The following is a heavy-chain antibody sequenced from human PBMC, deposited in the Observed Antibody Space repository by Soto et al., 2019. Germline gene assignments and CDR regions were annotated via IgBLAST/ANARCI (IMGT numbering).Heavy chain of an antibody. J-gene: IGHJ4*02. Sequence: PGGSLRLSCAASGFTFSSYAMHWVGQAPGKGLEWVAVISYDGSNKYYADSVKGRFTISRDNSKNTLYLQMNSLRAEDTAVYYCARDLGSIWQLARCDYFDYWGQGTLVTVSS. CDR3: ARDLGSIWQLARCDYFDY. D-gene: IGHD6-6*01. CDR2: ISYDGSNK. V-gene: IGHV3-30-3*01. CDR1: GFTFSSYA.